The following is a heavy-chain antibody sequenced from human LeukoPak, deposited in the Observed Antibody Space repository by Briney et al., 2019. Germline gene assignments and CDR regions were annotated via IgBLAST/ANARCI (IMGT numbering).Heavy chain of an antibody. Sequence: SETLSLTCAVYGGSFSGYNWSWIRQPPGKGLEWIGEINHSGSTNYNPSLKSRVTISVDTSKNQFSLKLSSVTAADTAVYYCARSVLAAGPFDFWGQGTLVTVSS. D-gene: IGHD6-13*01. CDR3: ARSVLAAGPFDF. CDR1: GGSFSGYN. J-gene: IGHJ4*02. CDR2: INHSGST. V-gene: IGHV4-34*01.